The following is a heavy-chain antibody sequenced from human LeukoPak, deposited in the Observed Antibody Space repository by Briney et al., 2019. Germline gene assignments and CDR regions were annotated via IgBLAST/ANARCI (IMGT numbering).Heavy chain of an antibody. V-gene: IGHV4-38-2*01. D-gene: IGHD4-17*01. J-gene: IGHJ4*02. CDR2: IYHSGST. CDR3: ARRDYGDTLFDY. CDR1: GYSISSGYY. Sequence: SETLSLTCAVSGYSISSGYYWGWIRQPPGKGLEWIGSIYHSGSTNYNPSLKSRVTISVDTSKNQFSLKLSSVTAADTAAYYCARRDYGDTLFDYWGQGTLVTVSS.